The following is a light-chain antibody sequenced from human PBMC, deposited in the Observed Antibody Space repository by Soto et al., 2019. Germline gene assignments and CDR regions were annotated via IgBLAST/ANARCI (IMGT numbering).Light chain of an antibody. V-gene: IGKV3-20*01. CDR1: QIISSAY. CDR2: ASS. CDR3: QQCGSSLPWT. Sequence: EIVLTQSPGTLSLSPGDRATLSCRASQIISSAYLAWYQQRPGQAPRLLIYASSSRATGIPDRFSDSGSGTDFTLTISRLEPEDFAVYYCQQCGSSLPWTFGQGTKVEMK. J-gene: IGKJ1*01.